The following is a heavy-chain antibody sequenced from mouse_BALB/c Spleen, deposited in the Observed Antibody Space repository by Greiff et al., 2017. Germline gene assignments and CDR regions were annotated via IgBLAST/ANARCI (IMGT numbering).Heavy chain of an antibody. CDR2: INSNGGST. Sequence: DVPLVESGGGLVQPGGSLKLSCAASGFTFSSYGMSWVRQTPDKRLELVATINSNGGSTYYPDSVKGRFTISRDNAKNTLYLQISSLQSEDTAMYYCARASYYYAMDYWGQGTSVTVSS. CDR1: GFTFSSYG. V-gene: IGHV5-6-3*01. J-gene: IGHJ4*01. CDR3: ARASYYYAMDY.